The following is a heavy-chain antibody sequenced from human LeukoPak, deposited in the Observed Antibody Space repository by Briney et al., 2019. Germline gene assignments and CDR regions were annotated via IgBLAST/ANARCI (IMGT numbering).Heavy chain of an antibody. J-gene: IGHJ3*02. Sequence: TVKVSCKASGGTFSSYAISWVRQAPGQGLEWMGGIIPIFGTANYAQKFQGRVTITADESTSTAYMELSSLRSEDTAVYYCARVGLPKGWKYAFDIWGQGTMVTVSS. V-gene: IGHV1-69*13. CDR3: ARVGLPKGWKYAFDI. CDR1: GGTFSSYA. D-gene: IGHD1-1*01. CDR2: IIPIFGTA.